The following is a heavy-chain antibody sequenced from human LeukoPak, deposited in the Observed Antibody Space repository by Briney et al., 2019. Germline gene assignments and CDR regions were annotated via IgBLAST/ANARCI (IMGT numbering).Heavy chain of an antibody. D-gene: IGHD3-22*01. J-gene: IGHJ4*02. Sequence: SETLSLTCTVSGGSISSYYWSWIRQPPGKGLEWVGYIYYSGSTNYNPSLKSRVTISVDTSKNQFSLKLSSVTAADTAVYYCARTDYYDSGGYSFDYWGQGTLVTVSS. CDR3: ARTDYYDSGGYSFDY. CDR2: IYYSGST. V-gene: IGHV4-59*01. CDR1: GGSISSYY.